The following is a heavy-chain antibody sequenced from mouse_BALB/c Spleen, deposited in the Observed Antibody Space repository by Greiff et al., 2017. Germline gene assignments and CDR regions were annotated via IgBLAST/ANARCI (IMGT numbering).Heavy chain of an antibody. J-gene: IGHJ1*01. V-gene: IGHV5-6-5*01. D-gene: IGHD2-12*01. CDR3: AKDAVTWYFDV. Sequence: EVMLVESGGGLVKPGGSLKLSCAASGFTFSSYAMSWVRQTPGKRLEWVGSISSGGSTNYPDSVKGRFTISRDNARNILYLQMSSLRSEDPATDYCAKDAVTWYFDVWGAGTTVTVSS. CDR1: GFTFSSYA. CDR2: ISSGGST.